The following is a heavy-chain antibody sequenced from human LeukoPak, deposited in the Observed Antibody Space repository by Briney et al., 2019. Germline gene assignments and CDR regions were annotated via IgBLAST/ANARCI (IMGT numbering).Heavy chain of an antibody. CDR2: INPNSGGT. CDR1: GHTFTGYY. V-gene: IGHV1-2*02. D-gene: IGHD6-13*01. J-gene: IGHJ3*02. CDR3: ARVAAAGRGAFDI. Sequence: GASVKVSCKASGHTFTGYYMHWVRQAPGQGLEWMGWINPNSGGTNYAQKFQGRVTMTRDTSISTAYMELSRLRSDDTAVYYCARVAAAGRGAFDIWGQGTMVTVSS.